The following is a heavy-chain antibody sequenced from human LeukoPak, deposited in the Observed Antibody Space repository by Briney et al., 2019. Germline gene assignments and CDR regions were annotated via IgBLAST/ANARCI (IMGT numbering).Heavy chain of an antibody. CDR2: MSPKSGHA. Sequence: ASVKVSCKASGYTFTSYDINWVRQATGQGLEWMGWMSPKSGHAAFAQRFQGRVTMTRDTSISTAYMELSSLTSEDTAVYYCARGVGAMGDYWGQGTLVTVSS. D-gene: IGHD3-10*01. J-gene: IGHJ4*02. CDR3: ARGVGAMGDY. V-gene: IGHV1-8*01. CDR1: GYTFTSYD.